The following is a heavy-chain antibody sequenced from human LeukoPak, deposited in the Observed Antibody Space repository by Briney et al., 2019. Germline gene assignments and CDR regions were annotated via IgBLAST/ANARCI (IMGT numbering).Heavy chain of an antibody. CDR3: ATSSSTWYSNWFDP. J-gene: IGHJ5*02. CDR2: IYYSGST. V-gene: IGHV4-61*01. CDR1: GGSVSSGSYY. Sequence: SETLSLTCTVSGGSVSSGSYYWSWIRQPPGKGLEWIGYIYYSGSTNYNPSLKSRVTISVDTSKNQFSLKLSSVTAADTAVYYCATSSSTWYSNWFDPWGQETLVTVSS. D-gene: IGHD6-13*01.